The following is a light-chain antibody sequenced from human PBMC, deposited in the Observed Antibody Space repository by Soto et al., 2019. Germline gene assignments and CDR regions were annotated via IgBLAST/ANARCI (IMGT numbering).Light chain of an antibody. CDR2: SNN. Sequence: QSVLTQPPSASGTPGQRVTISCSGSSSNIGSSTVNWYQHLPGSAPKLLICSNNQRPSGVPDRFSGSKSGTSASLAVSGLRSEDEGDYYCAAWDDSLNGVLFGGGTKLTVL. J-gene: IGLJ2*01. CDR3: AAWDDSLNGVL. V-gene: IGLV1-44*01. CDR1: SSNIGSST.